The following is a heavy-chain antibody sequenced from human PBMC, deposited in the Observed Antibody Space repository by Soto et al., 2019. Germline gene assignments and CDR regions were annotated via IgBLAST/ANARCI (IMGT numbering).Heavy chain of an antibody. CDR3: PRGGTPIDY. Sequence: QVQLVQSGAEVKKPGASVKVSCKTSGYTFTNFGLSGVRQAPGQGLEWMGWISAYNVNTNYAQNFQGRVTMTTDTSTSTAYMKRRSLRSDDTAVYYCPRGGTPIDYWGQGTLVTVSS. D-gene: IGHD3-16*01. CDR1: GYTFTNFG. J-gene: IGHJ4*02. V-gene: IGHV1-18*01. CDR2: ISAYNVNT.